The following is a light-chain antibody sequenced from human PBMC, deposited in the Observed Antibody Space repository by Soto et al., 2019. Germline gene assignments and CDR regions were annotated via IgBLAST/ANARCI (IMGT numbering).Light chain of an antibody. V-gene: IGKV3-20*01. CDR3: QQHGSGPWT. CDR1: QSVSSNN. Sequence: EIVLTQSPDTLSLSPGERATLSCRASQSVSSNNLAWYQHKPGQPPRLLIYVASRRDTGIPDRFSGSGSGSEFSLTITRLEPEDFAVYYCQQHGSGPWTFGQGTKVEI. CDR2: VAS. J-gene: IGKJ1*01.